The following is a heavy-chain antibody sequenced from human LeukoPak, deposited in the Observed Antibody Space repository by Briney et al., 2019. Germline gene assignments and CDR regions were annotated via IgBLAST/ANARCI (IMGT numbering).Heavy chain of an antibody. V-gene: IGHV3-49*03. CDR2: IRSKAYAGTT. J-gene: IGHJ4*02. D-gene: IGHD3-22*01. CDR3: TRDHDSSAYYFGSNY. CDR1: GFTIDYYG. Sequence: GGSLRLSCTASGFTIDYYGMSWFRQAPGKGLEWVGFIRSKAYAGTTEYAASVKGRFTISRDDSKSIAYLQMNSLKTEDTAVYYCTRDHDSSAYYFGSNYWGQGTLVTVSS.